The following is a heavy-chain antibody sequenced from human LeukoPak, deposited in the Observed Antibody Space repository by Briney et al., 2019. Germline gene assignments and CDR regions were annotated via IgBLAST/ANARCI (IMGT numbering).Heavy chain of an antibody. D-gene: IGHD3-10*01. CDR2: INPNSGGT. CDR3: ARALPMFRGLTSWDY. J-gene: IGHJ4*02. Sequence: ASVKVSCKASGYTFTHYYIHWVRQAPGQGLEWMGWINPNSGGTNYAQKFQSRVTMTRGTSISTAYMELSSLRSDDTAVYYCARALPMFRGLTSWDYWGQGTLVIVSS. V-gene: IGHV1-2*02. CDR1: GYTFTHYY.